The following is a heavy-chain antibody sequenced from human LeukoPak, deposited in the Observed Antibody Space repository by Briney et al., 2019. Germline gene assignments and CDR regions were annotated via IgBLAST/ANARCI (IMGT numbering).Heavy chain of an antibody. V-gene: IGHV1-3*01. CDR2: INAGNGNT. D-gene: IGHD3-10*01. J-gene: IGHJ4*02. CDR3: ARDDLTMVRGVSGTLGY. Sequence: ASVKVSCKASGYTFTSYAMHWVRQAPGLRLEWMGWINAGNGNTKYSQKFQGRVTITRDASASTAYMELSSLRSEDTAVYYCARDDLTMVRGVSGTLGYWGQGTLVTVSS. CDR1: GYTFTSYA.